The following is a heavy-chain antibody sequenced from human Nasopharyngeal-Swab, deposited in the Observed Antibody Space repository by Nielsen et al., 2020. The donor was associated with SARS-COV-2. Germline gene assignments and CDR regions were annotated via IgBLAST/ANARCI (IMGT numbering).Heavy chain of an antibody. CDR1: GFTFSSYG. J-gene: IGHJ5*02. Sequence: GGSLRLSCAAPGFTFSSYGMHWVRQAPGKGLEWVAVIWYDGSNKYYADSVKGRFTISRDNSKNTLYLQMNSLRAEDTAVYYCARVTHDYGDYGWFDPWGQGTLVTVSS. CDR2: IWYDGSNK. V-gene: IGHV3-33*01. D-gene: IGHD4-17*01. CDR3: ARVTHDYGDYGWFDP.